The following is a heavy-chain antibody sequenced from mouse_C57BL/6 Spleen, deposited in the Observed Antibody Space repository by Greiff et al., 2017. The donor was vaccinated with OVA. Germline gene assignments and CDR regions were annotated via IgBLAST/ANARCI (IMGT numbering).Heavy chain of an antibody. CDR3: AREGAYYSNYGEGYFDV. V-gene: IGHV1-58*01. CDR1: GYTFTSYG. Sequence: EVKLMESGAELVRPGSSVKMSCKTSGYTFTSYGINWVKQRPGQGLEWIGYIYIGNGYTEYNEKFKGKATLTSDTSSSTAYMQLSSLTSEDSAIYFCAREGAYYSNYGEGYFDVWGTGTTVTVSS. CDR2: IYIGNGYT. D-gene: IGHD2-5*01. J-gene: IGHJ1*03.